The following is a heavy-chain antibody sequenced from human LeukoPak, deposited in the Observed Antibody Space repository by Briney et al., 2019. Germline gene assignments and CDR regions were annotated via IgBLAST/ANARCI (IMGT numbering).Heavy chain of an antibody. Sequence: SETLSLTCTVSGGSISSYYWSWIRQPPGKGLEWIGYIYYSGSIKYSPSLKSRVTISVDTSKNHFSLNLRSVTAADTAVYYCARLSYDTSGYWPDYFDHWGQGTLVTVSS. CDR3: ARLSYDTSGYWPDYFDH. D-gene: IGHD3-22*01. CDR2: IYYSGSI. V-gene: IGHV4-59*08. CDR1: GGSISSYY. J-gene: IGHJ4*02.